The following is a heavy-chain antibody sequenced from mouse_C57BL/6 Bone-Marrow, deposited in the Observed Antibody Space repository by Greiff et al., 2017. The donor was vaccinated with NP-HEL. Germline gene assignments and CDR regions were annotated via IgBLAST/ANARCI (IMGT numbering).Heavy chain of an antibody. CDR3: ARWVTGGGFAY. CDR2: IDPSDSYT. V-gene: IGHV1-69*01. Sequence: QVQLKQSGAELVMPGASVKLSCKASGYTFTSYWMHWVKQRPGQGLEWIGEIDPSDSYTNYNQKFKGKSTLTVDKSSSTAYMQLSSLTSEDSAVYYCARWVTGGGFAYWGQGTLVTVSA. J-gene: IGHJ3*01. D-gene: IGHD4-1*01. CDR1: GYTFTSYW.